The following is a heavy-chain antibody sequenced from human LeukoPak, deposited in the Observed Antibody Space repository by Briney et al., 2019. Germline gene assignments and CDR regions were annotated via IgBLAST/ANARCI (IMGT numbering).Heavy chain of an antibody. V-gene: IGHV1-18*01. D-gene: IGHD3-22*01. J-gene: IGHJ4*02. Sequence: ASVKVSCKASGYTFTSYGISWVRQAPGQGLEWMGWISAYNGNTNYAQKLQGRVTMTTDTSTSTAYMELRSLRSDDTAVYYRARNTYYYDSSGFPDYWGQGTLVTVSS. CDR1: GYTFTSYG. CDR3: ARNTYYYDSSGFPDY. CDR2: ISAYNGNT.